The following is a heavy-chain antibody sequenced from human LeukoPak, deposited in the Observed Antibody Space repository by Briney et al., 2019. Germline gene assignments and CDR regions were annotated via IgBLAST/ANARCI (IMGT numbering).Heavy chain of an antibody. CDR1: GCSSTSDW. CDR3: ASPGSGEQWLAFDY. J-gene: IGHJ4*02. V-gene: IGHV5-51*01. D-gene: IGHD6-19*01. Sequence: GGALQISSHGAGCSSTSDWSGWGRRMAGKGGGWRGIIYPGVSDTRYRPSFQAQVTISADKSISTAYLQWSSLKASDTAMYYCASPGSGEQWLAFDYWGQGTLVTVSS. CDR2: IYPGVSDT.